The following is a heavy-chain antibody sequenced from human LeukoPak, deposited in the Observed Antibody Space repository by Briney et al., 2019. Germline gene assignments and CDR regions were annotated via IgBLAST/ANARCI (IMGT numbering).Heavy chain of an antibody. CDR1: GFSFSSYT. CDR2: ISGGGVNT. Sequence: GGSLRLSCVASGFSFSSYTMSWVRQAPGKGLEYVSAISGGGVNTFYADSVKGRFTISRDNSKNTLYLQMNSLRADDTAVYYCAKDSLRGGLYYFGYWGQGTLVTISS. CDR3: AKDSLRGGLYYFGY. D-gene: IGHD3-10*01. J-gene: IGHJ4*02. V-gene: IGHV3-23*01.